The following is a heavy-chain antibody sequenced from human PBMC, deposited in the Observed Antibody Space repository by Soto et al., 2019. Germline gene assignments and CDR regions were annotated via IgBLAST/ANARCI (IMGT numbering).Heavy chain of an antibody. CDR3: ARVVVAAPDY. J-gene: IGHJ4*02. D-gene: IGHD2-15*01. CDR1: GFTFSSYS. Sequence: GGSLRLSCAASGFTFSSYSINWGRQAPGKGLEWVSSISSSSSYIYYADSVKGRFTISRDSAKNSLYLQMNSLRAEDTAVYYCARVVVAAPDYWGQGTLVTVSS. V-gene: IGHV3-21*01. CDR2: ISSSSSYI.